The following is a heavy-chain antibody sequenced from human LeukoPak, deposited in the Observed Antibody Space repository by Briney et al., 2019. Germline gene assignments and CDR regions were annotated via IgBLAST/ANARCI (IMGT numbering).Heavy chain of an antibody. J-gene: IGHJ4*02. Sequence: ASVKVSCKASGYTFTSYGISWVRQATGQGLEWMGWMNPDSANTGYAQKFQGRVTITRNTSISTAYMELSSLRSEDTAVYYCARYGARGAPSDYWGQGTLVTVSS. CDR2: MNPDSANT. CDR1: GYTFTSYG. V-gene: IGHV1-8*03. CDR3: ARYGARGAPSDY. D-gene: IGHD3-10*01.